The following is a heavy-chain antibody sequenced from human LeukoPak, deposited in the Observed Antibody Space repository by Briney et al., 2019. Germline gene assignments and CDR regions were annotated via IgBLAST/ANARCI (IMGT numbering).Heavy chain of an antibody. Sequence: SQTLSLTCAVSGYSISGGYYWGWIRQPPGKGLEWIGSIYHSGTTYYNPSLKSRVTISVDTSKNQFSLKLSSVTAADTAVYYCTRVGVGPTNPLRWGQGTLVTASS. J-gene: IGHJ4*02. V-gene: IGHV4-38-2*01. D-gene: IGHD1-26*01. CDR1: GYSISGGYY. CDR2: IYHSGTT. CDR3: TRVGVGPTNPLR.